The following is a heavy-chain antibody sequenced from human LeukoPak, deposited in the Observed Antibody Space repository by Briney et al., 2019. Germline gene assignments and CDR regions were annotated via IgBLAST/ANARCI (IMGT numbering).Heavy chain of an antibody. CDR1: GFTFSDYN. Sequence: PGGSLRLSCAASGFTFSDYNMRWIRQAPGKGLEWVSSISRSGSTKYYADSVKGRFTISRDNSKNTLYLQMNSLRAEDTAVYYCAKDRAIKEWELLLMDAFDIWGQGTMVTVSS. J-gene: IGHJ3*02. D-gene: IGHD1-26*01. CDR2: ISRSGSTK. V-gene: IGHV3-11*04. CDR3: AKDRAIKEWELLLMDAFDI.